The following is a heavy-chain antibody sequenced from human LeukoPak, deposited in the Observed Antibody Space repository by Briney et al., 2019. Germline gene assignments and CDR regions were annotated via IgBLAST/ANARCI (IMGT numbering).Heavy chain of an antibody. CDR2: IGSTSSTI. V-gene: IGHV3-48*01. J-gene: IGHJ4*01. Sequence: GGSLRLSCAASGFSFSNYNMNWVRQAPGKGLEWVSYIGSTSSTIHYAGSVKGRFTISRDNAKSSLYLQMNSLRVDDTALYYCARASGGWDLDYWGHGTLVTVSS. CDR1: GFSFSNYN. CDR3: ARASGGWDLDY. D-gene: IGHD1-26*01.